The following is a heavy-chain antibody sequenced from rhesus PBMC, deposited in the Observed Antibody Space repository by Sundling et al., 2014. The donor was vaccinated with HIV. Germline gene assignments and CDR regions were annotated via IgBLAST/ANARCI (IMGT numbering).Heavy chain of an antibody. CDR1: GYSISSDYY. CDR3: ARPVIRAAAYYFDY. V-gene: IGHV4-99*01. J-gene: IGHJ4*01. Sequence: VQLQESGPGLVKPSETLSLTCVVSGYSISSDYYWGWIRQSPEKGLEYIGYISGYSGSTYYSPSLKSRVTLSVDTSKNQFSLKLSSVTAADTAVYYCARPVIRAAAYYFDYWGRESWSPSPQ. D-gene: IGHD6-31*01. CDR2: ISGYSGST.